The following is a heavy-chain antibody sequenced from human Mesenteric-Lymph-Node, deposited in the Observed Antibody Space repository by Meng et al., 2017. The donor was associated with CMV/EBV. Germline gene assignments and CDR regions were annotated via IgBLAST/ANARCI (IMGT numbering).Heavy chain of an antibody. J-gene: IGHJ6*02. CDR3: ARDGDGMDD. D-gene: IGHD3-16*01. Sequence: GESLKISCAASGFTFSSYEMNWVRQAPGKGLEWVSSISSNNYIYYADSARGRFTISRDNAKNSPYLQVNSMRAEDTAVYYCARDGDGMDDWGQGTTVTVSS. CDR1: GFTFSSYE. CDR2: ISSNNYI. V-gene: IGHV3-21*01.